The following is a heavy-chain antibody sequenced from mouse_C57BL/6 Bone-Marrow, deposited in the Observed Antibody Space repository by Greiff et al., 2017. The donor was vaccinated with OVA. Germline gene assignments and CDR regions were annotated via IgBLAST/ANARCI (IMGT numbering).Heavy chain of an antibody. J-gene: IGHJ2*01. V-gene: IGHV1-52*01. CDR1: GYTFTSYW. CDR3: ARFGTWYFDY. CDR2: IDPSDSET. Sequence: VKLQQPGAELVRPGSSVKLSCKASGYTFTSYWMHWVKQRPIQGLEWIGNIDPSDSETHYNQKFKDKATLTVDKSSSTAYMQLSSLTSEDSAVYYCARFGTWYFDYWGQGTTLTVSS. D-gene: IGHD4-1*01.